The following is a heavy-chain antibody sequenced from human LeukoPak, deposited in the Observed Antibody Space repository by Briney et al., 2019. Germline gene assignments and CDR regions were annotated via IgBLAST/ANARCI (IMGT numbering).Heavy chain of an antibody. V-gene: IGHV4-61*02. Sequence: SETLSLTCSVSGGSISSDSYSWSWIRQPAGKGLEWIGRIYTSGSTNYNPSLKSRVAISVDTSKNQFSLKVSSVTAADTAVYYCARSYSSSSVLSYYYFYMDVWGKGTTVTVSS. D-gene: IGHD6-13*01. CDR1: GGSISSDSYS. J-gene: IGHJ6*03. CDR2: IYTSGST. CDR3: ARSYSSSSVLSYYYFYMDV.